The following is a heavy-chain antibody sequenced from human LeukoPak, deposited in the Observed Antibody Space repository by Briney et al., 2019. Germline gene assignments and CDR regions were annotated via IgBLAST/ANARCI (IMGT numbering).Heavy chain of an antibody. CDR1: GFTFSSYA. Sequence: GGSLRLSCAASGFTFSSYAMSWVRQAPGKGLEWVSYISGSSSTIYYADSVKGRFTISRDNAKNSLYLQMNSLRAEDTAVYYCARAVRPPFESYNSSGVDVWGKGTTVTVSS. J-gene: IGHJ6*04. V-gene: IGHV3-48*01. CDR2: ISGSSSTI. D-gene: IGHD6-6*01. CDR3: ARAVRPPFESYNSSGVDV.